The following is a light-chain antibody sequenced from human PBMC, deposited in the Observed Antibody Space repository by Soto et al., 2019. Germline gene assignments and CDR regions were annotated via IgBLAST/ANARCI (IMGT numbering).Light chain of an antibody. CDR1: NIGRKS. Sequence: SYELTQPPSVSVAPGKTAGITCGGNNIGRKSVHRYQQKPGQAPVLVIFYDHDRPSGIPDRFSASNSGNTATLTISRVEVGDEADYYCQVWDSPSDHVVFGGGTKLTVL. CDR2: YDH. J-gene: IGLJ3*02. CDR3: QVWDSPSDHVV. V-gene: IGLV3-21*04.